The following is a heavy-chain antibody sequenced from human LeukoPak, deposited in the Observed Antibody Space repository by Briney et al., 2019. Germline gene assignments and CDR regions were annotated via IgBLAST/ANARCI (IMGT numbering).Heavy chain of an antibody. CDR1: GFTFANYG. D-gene: IGHD3-3*01. J-gene: IGHJ4*02. CDR3: AKEAYYDLWSGHYKGGLDS. CDR2: ISGSGGNT. Sequence: GGSLRLSCAASGFTFANYGMSWVRQAPGKGLEWVSAISGSGGNTSYADSVKGRFTFSGDNSKNTLFLQMNSLTVEDTAVYYCAKEAYYDLWSGHYKGGLDSWGPGTPVTVSS. V-gene: IGHV3-23*01.